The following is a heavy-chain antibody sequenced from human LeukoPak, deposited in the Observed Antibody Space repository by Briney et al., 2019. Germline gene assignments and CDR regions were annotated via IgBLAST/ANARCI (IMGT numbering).Heavy chain of an antibody. J-gene: IGHJ4*02. D-gene: IGHD3-9*01. V-gene: IGHV4-39*07. Sequence: SETLSLTCTVSGGSISSSSYYWGWIRQPPGKGLEWIGSIYYSGSTYYNPSLKSRVTISVDTSKNQFSLKLNSVTAADTAVYYCATAETIYDILSRQLDYWGQGTLVTVSS. CDR3: ATAETIYDILSRQLDY. CDR1: GGSISSSSYY. CDR2: IYYSGST.